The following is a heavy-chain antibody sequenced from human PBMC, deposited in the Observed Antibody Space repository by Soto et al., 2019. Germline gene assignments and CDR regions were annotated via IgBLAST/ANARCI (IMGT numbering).Heavy chain of an antibody. V-gene: IGHV1-69*02. CDR2: IIPILGIA. Sequence: SVKVSCKASGGTFSSYTISWVRQAPGQGLEWMGRIIPILGIANYAQKFQGRVTITADKSTSTAYMELSSLRSEDTAVYYCARGARDDYGDYRFDYWGQGTLVTVSS. D-gene: IGHD4-17*01. CDR1: GGTFSSYT. J-gene: IGHJ4*02. CDR3: ARGARDDYGDYRFDY.